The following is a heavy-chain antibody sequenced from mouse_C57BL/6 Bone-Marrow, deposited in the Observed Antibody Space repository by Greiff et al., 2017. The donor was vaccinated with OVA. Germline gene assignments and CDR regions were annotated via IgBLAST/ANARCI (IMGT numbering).Heavy chain of an antibody. CDR2: ISSGGSYT. Sequence: EVKLMESGGDLVKPGGSLTLSCAASGFTFSSYGMSWVRQTPDKRLEWVATISSGGSYTYYPDSVKGRFTISRDNAKNTLYLQMSSLKSEDTAMYYCARQGYFDVWGTGTTVTVSS. CDR1: GFTFSSYG. J-gene: IGHJ1*03. CDR3: ARQGYFDV. V-gene: IGHV5-6*01.